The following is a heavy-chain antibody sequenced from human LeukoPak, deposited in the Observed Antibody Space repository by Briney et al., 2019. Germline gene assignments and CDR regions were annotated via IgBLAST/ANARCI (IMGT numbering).Heavy chain of an antibody. Sequence: SETLSLTCAVSGYSISSGYYWGWIRQPPGKGLEGIGSIYHSGSTYYNPSLKSRVTISVDTSKNQFSLKLSSVTAADTAVYYCARFGEYYYDSSGYYYEPYYFDYWGQGTLVTVSS. V-gene: IGHV4-38-2*01. CDR3: ARFGEYYYDSSGYYYEPYYFDY. CDR1: GYSISSGYY. D-gene: IGHD3-22*01. CDR2: IYHSGST. J-gene: IGHJ4*02.